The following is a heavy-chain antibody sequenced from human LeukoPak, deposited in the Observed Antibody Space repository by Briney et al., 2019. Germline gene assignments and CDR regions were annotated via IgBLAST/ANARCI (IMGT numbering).Heavy chain of an antibody. CDR1: GGSISSYY. CDR3: ARVIAAAGPFDY. Sequence: SETLSLTCTVSGGSISSYYWSWIRQPPGKGLEWIGYIYYSGSTNYSPSLKSRVTISVDTSKNQFSLKLSSVTAADTAVYYCARVIAAAGPFDYWGQGTLVTVSS. D-gene: IGHD6-13*01. J-gene: IGHJ4*02. V-gene: IGHV4-59*01. CDR2: IYYSGST.